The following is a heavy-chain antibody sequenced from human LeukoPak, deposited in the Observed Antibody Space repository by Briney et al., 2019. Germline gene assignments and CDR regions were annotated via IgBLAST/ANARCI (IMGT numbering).Heavy chain of an antibody. D-gene: IGHD4-17*01. V-gene: IGHV6-1*01. CDR3: ARGGSGDPKFFDF. Sequence: SQTLSLTCAVSGDGVSSNSAAWNWVRQSPSRGLEWLGRTYYRSKWYYDYAVSVKSRITINPDTSKNQFSLQLNSVTPEGTAVYYCARGGSGDPKFFDFWGQGTLVTVSS. CDR2: TYYRSKWYY. J-gene: IGHJ4*02. CDR1: GDGVSSNSAA.